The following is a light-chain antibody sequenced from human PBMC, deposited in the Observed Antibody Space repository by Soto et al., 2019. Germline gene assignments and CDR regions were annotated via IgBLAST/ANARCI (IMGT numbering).Light chain of an antibody. CDR1: KLGDKY. J-gene: IGLJ1*01. Sequence: SYELTQPPSVSVSPGQTASITCSGDKLGDKYASWYQQKAGQSPVLVIYEDTKRPSGIPERFSGSNSGNTATLTISGTQAMDEADYYCKAWDSSTLYVFGTGTKLTVL. V-gene: IGLV3-1*01. CDR2: EDT. CDR3: KAWDSSTLYV.